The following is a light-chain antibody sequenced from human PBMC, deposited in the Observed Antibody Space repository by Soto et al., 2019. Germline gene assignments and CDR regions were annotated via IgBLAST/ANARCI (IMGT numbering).Light chain of an antibody. CDR3: VSYAANTRSVV. CDR1: SADFGGYDY. J-gene: IGLJ2*01. CDR2: EVN. V-gene: IGLV2-8*01. Sequence: QSALTQPPSASGSPGQSVTISCTGTSADFGGYDYVSWYQQVPGKAPKLIIYEVNKRPSGVPGRFSGSKSGITASLTVSGRQIEDEAMSYCVSYAANTRSVVYGGGTKLTVL.